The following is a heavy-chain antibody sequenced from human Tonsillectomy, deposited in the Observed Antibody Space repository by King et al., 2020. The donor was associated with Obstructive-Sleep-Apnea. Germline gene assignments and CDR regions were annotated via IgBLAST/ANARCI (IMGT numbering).Heavy chain of an antibody. CDR2: IYHSGRN. CDR3: ARGQAGVTTGYFDY. Sequence: QLQESGPGLVKPSETLSLTCTVSGYSISSGYYWGWIRQPPGKGLEWIGSIYHSGRNNSHPSLKSRVTLSVDTSKNQFSLKLSPVTAADTAGYYCARGQAGVTTGYFDYWGQGTLVTVSS. J-gene: IGHJ4*02. CDR1: GYSISSGYY. V-gene: IGHV4-38-2*02. D-gene: IGHD2-21*02.